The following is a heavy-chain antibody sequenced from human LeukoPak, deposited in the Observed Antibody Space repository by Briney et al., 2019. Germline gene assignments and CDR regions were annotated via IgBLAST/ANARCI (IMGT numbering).Heavy chain of an antibody. CDR2: IYSGGST. CDR3: ASKDPYDSRGYLLDY. V-gene: IGHV3-66*01. CDR1: GFTFSIYG. D-gene: IGHD3-22*01. Sequence: GGSLRLSCAASGFTFSIYGMSWVRQAPGKGLEWVSIIYSGGSTYYADSAKGRFTISRDSSKKTLYLQMNSLRAEDTAVYYCASKDPYDSRGYLLDYWGQGTLVTVSS. J-gene: IGHJ4*02.